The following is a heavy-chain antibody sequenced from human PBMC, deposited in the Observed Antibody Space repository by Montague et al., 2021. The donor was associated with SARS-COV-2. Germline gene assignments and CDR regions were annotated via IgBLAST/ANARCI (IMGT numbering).Heavy chain of an antibody. V-gene: IGHV4-59*08. CDR2: IYYSGST. J-gene: IGHJ3*02. CDR3: ARQRRYQLPITIFGVVMADAFDI. D-gene: IGHD3-3*01. Sequence: SETLSLTCTVSGGSISSYYRSWIWQPPGKGLEWIGYIYYSGSTNYNPSLKSRVTISVDTSKNQFSLKLSSVTAADTAVYYCARQRRYQLPITIFGVVMADAFDIWGQGTMVTVSS. CDR1: GGSISSYY.